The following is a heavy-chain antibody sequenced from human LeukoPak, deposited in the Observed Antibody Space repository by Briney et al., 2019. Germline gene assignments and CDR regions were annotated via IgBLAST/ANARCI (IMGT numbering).Heavy chain of an antibody. D-gene: IGHD2-15*01. J-gene: IGHJ4*02. CDR2: IYPGDSNT. CDR3: ARQYCSGGNCYSGSAYFFDH. V-gene: IGHV5-51*01. Sequence: GESLKISCNGSGYSFTTYWIAWLRPMPGEGLEWVGIIYPGDSNTYYSPSFQGQVTISADRSISTAYLQWSSLKASDTAMYYCARQYCSGGNCYSGSAYFFDHWGQGTLVTVSS. CDR1: GYSFTTYW.